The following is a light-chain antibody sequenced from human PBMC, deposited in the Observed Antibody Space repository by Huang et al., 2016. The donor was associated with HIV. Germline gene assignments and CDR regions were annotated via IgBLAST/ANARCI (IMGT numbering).Light chain of an antibody. CDR1: QPVLYNSNNKSY. Sequence: DIVMTQSPDSLAVSLGERATINCKCSQPVLYNSNNKSYLALYQQKPGQSPKLLFYWGTTRESVVPDRFSGSGSGTDFALTISSVQAEDVAVYYCQQYYSTLWTFGQGTKVEIK. CDR2: WGT. J-gene: IGKJ1*01. CDR3: QQYYSTLWT. V-gene: IGKV4-1*01.